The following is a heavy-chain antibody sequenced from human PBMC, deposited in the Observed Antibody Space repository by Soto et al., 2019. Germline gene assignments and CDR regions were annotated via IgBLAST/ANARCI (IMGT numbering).Heavy chain of an antibody. CDR1: GFSMSRYW. CDR2: KKQDGSEE. Sequence: EVQLVESGGGLVQPGGSLRLSCAASGFSMSRYWMSWVRQAPGKGLEWVADKKQDGSEEYYVDSVKGRFTVSRDNAKNSLYLQLTSLRVEDTALYYCARGGFSYGTGIEHWGQGTLVTVSS. J-gene: IGHJ4*02. D-gene: IGHD5-18*01. CDR3: ARGGFSYGTGIEH. V-gene: IGHV3-7*01.